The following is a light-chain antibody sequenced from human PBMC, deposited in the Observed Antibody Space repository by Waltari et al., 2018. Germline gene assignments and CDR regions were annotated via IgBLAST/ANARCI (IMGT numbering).Light chain of an antibody. CDR1: PSVSSSY. CDR2: GAS. CDR3: QQYGSSPST. Sequence: EIVLTQSPGTLSLSPGERATLPCRASPSVSSSYLAWYQQKPGQAPRLLIYGASSRATGIPDRFSGSGAGTDFTLTISRMEPEDVAVYDCQQYGSSPSTFGPGTKVDIK. V-gene: IGKV3-20*01. J-gene: IGKJ3*01.